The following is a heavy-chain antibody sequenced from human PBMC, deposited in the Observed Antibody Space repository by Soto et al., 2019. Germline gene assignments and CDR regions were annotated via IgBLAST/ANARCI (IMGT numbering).Heavy chain of an antibody. CDR2: IYYSGST. D-gene: IGHD4-17*01. V-gene: IGHV4-59*08. CDR1: GGSISSYY. J-gene: IGHJ6*03. Sequence: SETLSLTCTVSGGSISSYYWSWIRQPPGKGLEWIGYIYYSGSTNYNPSLKSRVTISVDTSKNQFSLKLSSVTAADTAVYYCARHRSYGDYDRDYYYYYYMDVWGKGTTVTVSS. CDR3: ARHRSYGDYDRDYYYYYYMDV.